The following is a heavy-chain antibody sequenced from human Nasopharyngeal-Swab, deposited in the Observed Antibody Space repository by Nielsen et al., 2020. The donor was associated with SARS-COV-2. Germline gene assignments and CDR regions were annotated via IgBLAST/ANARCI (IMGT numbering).Heavy chain of an antibody. J-gene: IGHJ4*02. Sequence: GGSLRLSCAASGFTFSSYWMHWVRQAPGKGLAWVSRINSDGSSTSYADSVKGRFTISRDNAKNTLYLQMNSLRAEDTAVYYCARDPSPYDFWSGYLDYWGQGTLVTVSS. CDR1: GFTFSSYW. D-gene: IGHD3-3*01. CDR3: ARDPSPYDFWSGYLDY. V-gene: IGHV3-74*01. CDR2: INSDGSST.